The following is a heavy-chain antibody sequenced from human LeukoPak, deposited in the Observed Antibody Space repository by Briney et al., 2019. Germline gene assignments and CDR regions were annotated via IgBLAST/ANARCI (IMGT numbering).Heavy chain of an antibody. CDR3: ARVAAEIGVEPAAIGFGWLRRDYYYMDV. D-gene: IGHD2-2*02. J-gene: IGHJ6*03. CDR2: IYYSGST. V-gene: IGHV4-59*01. CDR1: GGSISSYY. Sequence: SETLSLTCTVSGGSISSYYWSWIRQPPGKGLEWIGYIYYSGSTNYNPSLKSRVTISVDTSKNQFSLKLSSVTAEDTAVYYCARVAAEIGVEPAAIGFGWLRRDYYYMDVWGKGTTVTVSS.